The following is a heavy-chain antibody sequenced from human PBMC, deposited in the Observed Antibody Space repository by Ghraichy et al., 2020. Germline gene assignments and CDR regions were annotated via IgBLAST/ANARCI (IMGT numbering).Heavy chain of an antibody. V-gene: IGHV3-21*01. Sequence: GGSLRLSCVASGLMFSPNTMNWVRQAPGKGLEWVSSISSSTRYIYYAYSVNGRFTISSDNAQNSLYLQMNSLSAEDTAVYYCSRGGGAGTPVLYHMDVWGLGTTVTISS. CDR3: SRGGGAGTPVLYHMDV. D-gene: IGHD6-19*01. CDR2: ISSSTRYI. J-gene: IGHJ6*02. CDR1: GLMFSPNT.